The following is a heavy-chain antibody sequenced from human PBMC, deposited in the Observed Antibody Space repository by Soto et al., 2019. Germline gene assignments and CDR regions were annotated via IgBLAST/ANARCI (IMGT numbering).Heavy chain of an antibody. Sequence: EVQLVESGGGLVQPGGSLRLSCAASGFTFSSYAMHWVRQAPGKGLEYVSAITSNGGNTDSASSVKGRFTISRDNSKNTLYLQMGSLRAEDMAVCYCARRIPFGDGMDVWGQGTTVTVSS. D-gene: IGHD2-21*01. CDR2: ITSNGGNT. V-gene: IGHV3-64*01. J-gene: IGHJ6*02. CDR3: ARRIPFGDGMDV. CDR1: GFTFSSYA.